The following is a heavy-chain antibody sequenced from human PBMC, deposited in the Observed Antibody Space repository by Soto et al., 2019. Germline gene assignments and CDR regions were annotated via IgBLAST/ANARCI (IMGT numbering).Heavy chain of an antibody. D-gene: IGHD2-2*01. CDR2: ISAYNGNT. J-gene: IGHJ5*02. CDR3: ARFIVVAPRGWFDP. V-gene: IGHV1-18*01. Sequence: GASMKVSCKASGYTFTSYGISWVRQAPGQGLEWMGWISAYNGNTNYAQKLQDRVTMTTDTSTSTAYMELRSLRSDDTAVYYCARFIVVAPRGWFDPWGQGTLVTVSS. CDR1: GYTFTSYG.